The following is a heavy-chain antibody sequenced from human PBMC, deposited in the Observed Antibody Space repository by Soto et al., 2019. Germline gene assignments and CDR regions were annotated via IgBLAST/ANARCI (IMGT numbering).Heavy chain of an antibody. V-gene: IGHV4-4*02. CDR3: ATRDPGTSVDY. J-gene: IGHJ4*02. Sequence: SETLSLTCAVSGGSFTSNNWWTWVRQPPGQGLEWIGEIYRTGSTNYNPSLKSRVTLSLDKSENQFSLKVTSLTAADTAVSYCATRDPGTSVDYWGQGTLVTVSS. CDR2: IYRTGST. D-gene: IGHD1-7*01. CDR1: GGSFTSNNW.